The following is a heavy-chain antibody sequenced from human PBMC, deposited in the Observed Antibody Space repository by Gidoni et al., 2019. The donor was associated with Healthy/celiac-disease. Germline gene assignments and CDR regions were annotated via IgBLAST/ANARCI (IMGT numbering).Heavy chain of an antibody. CDR3: ARDFSESPAYCGGDCYTGGMDV. V-gene: IGHV3-7*01. J-gene: IGHJ6*02. CDR1: GFTFSSYW. Sequence: EVQLVESGGGLVQPGGSLRLSCAASGFTFSSYWMSWVRQAPGKGLEWVANIKQDGSEKYYVDSVKGRFTISRDNAKNSLYLQMNSLRAEDTAVYYCARDFSESPAYCGGDCYTGGMDVWGQGTTVTVSS. CDR2: IKQDGSEK. D-gene: IGHD2-21*02.